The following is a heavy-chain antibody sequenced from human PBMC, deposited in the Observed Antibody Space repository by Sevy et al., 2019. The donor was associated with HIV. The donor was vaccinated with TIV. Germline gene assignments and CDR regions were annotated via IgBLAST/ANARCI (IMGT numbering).Heavy chain of an antibody. D-gene: IGHD6-19*01. V-gene: IGHV4-38-2*01. Sequence: SETLSLTCAVSGYSISSGYYWGWIRQPPGKGLEWIGSIYHSGSTYYNPSLKSRVTISVDTSKNQFSLKPSSVTAADTAVYYCARPIAVAGTGWFDPWGQGTLVTVSS. CDR3: ARPIAVAGTGWFDP. CDR2: IYHSGST. CDR1: GYSISSGYY. J-gene: IGHJ5*02.